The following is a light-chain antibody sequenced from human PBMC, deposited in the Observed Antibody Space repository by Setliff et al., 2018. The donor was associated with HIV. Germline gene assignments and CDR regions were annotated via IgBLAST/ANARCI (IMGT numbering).Light chain of an antibody. V-gene: IGKV4-1*01. CDR2: WAS. CDR1: RTVLYSSRNKNY. J-gene: IGKJ4*01. CDR3: QQYFSTPLT. Sequence: DIVMTQSPGSLTVSLGERATINCNSSRTVLYSSRNKNYLAWYQHKVGQPPKLLISWASTRESGVPDRSSGSGSGTDFTLSITNVQAGDVAIYYCQQYFSTPLTVGGGTKVDIK.